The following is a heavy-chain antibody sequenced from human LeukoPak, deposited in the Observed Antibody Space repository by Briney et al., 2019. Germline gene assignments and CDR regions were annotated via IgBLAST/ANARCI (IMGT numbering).Heavy chain of an antibody. CDR1: GGSISSSSYY. Sequence: SETLSLTCTVSGGSISSSSYYWGWIRQLPGKGLEWIGSIYYSGSTYYNPSLKSRVTISVDTSKNQFSLKLSSVTAADTAVYYCARGRSVAGTGYWGQGTLVTVSS. D-gene: IGHD6-19*01. CDR3: ARGRSVAGTGY. J-gene: IGHJ4*02. V-gene: IGHV4-39*01. CDR2: IYYSGST.